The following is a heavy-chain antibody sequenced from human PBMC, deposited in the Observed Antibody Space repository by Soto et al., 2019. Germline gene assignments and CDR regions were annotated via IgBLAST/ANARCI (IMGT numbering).Heavy chain of an antibody. CDR3: AKDLVVVTAIPSFRTDDY. J-gene: IGHJ4*02. CDR2: ISGSGGST. Sequence: EVQLVESGGGLVQPGGSLRLSCAASGFTFSSYAMSWVRQAPGKGLEWVSAISGSGGSTYYADSVKGRFTISRDNSKNTLYLQMNSLRAEDTAVYYCAKDLVVVTAIPSFRTDDYWGQGTLVTVSS. D-gene: IGHD2-21*02. CDR1: GFTFSSYA. V-gene: IGHV3-23*04.